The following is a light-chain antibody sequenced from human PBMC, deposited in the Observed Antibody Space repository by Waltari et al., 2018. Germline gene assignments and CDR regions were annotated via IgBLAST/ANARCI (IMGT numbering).Light chain of an antibody. CDR1: QRITNF. Sequence: DIQLTQSPSSLSASVGDNVTMTCRASQRITNFLNWYQQKSGEAPKLLIYGVSNLQDGVPSKFSGSGSGTDFTLTISGLQPEDFGTYFCQQSYISPRTFGPGTKVEI. CDR2: GVS. V-gene: IGKV1-39*01. J-gene: IGKJ1*01. CDR3: QQSYISPRT.